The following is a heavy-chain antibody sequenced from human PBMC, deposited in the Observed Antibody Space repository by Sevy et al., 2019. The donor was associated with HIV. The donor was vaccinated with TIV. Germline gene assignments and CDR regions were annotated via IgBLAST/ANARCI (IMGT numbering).Heavy chain of an antibody. D-gene: IGHD2-2*01. V-gene: IGHV1-69*13. Sequence: ASVKVSCKASGGTFSSYAISWVRQAPGQGLEWMGGIIPMFGTANYAQKFQGRVTITADESTSTAYMELSSLRSEDTAVYYCALGSSAYCSSTSCYAKAFDIWGQGTMVTVSS. CDR3: ALGSSAYCSSTSCYAKAFDI. CDR1: GGTFSSYA. CDR2: IIPMFGTA. J-gene: IGHJ3*02.